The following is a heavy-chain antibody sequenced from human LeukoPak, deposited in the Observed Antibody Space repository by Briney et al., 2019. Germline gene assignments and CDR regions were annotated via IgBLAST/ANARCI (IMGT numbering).Heavy chain of an antibody. CDR3: ASSWYVY. CDR1: GGSFSGYY. Sequence: SETLSLTCAVYGGSFSGYYWSWIRQPPGKGLEWIGEINHSGSTNYNPSLKSRVTISVDTYKNQFSLKLSSVTAADTAVYYCASSWYVYWGQGTLVTVSS. V-gene: IGHV4-34*01. CDR2: INHSGST. J-gene: IGHJ4*02. D-gene: IGHD6-13*01.